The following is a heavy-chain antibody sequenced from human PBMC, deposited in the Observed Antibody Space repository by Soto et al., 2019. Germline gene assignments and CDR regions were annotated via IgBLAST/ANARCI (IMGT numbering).Heavy chain of an antibody. CDR3: ARGSSSWYDY. D-gene: IGHD6-13*01. Sequence: SETLSLTCTVSGGSISSGGYYWSWIRQHPGKGLEWIGYIYYSGSTYYNPSLKSRVTISVDTSKNQFSLKLSSVTAADTAVYYCARGSSSWYDYWGQGTLVTVSS. V-gene: IGHV4-31*03. CDR1: GGSISSGGYY. J-gene: IGHJ4*02. CDR2: IYYSGST.